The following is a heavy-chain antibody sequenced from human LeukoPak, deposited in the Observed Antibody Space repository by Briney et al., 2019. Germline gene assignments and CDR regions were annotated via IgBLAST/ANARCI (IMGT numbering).Heavy chain of an antibody. V-gene: IGHV5-51*01. J-gene: IGHJ3*01. D-gene: IGHD2/OR15-2a*01. CDR1: GYSFSNLW. CDR2: IYPGDSDA. CDR3: ARPYSTGIRVAYDV. Sequence: LGESLKISCTASGYSFSNLWLDWVRQMPGAGLEWMGTIYPGDSDARYSPAFQGQFTLSVDRSTTSAYLQWPSLKASDTAMYYCARPYSTGIRVAYDVSGQGTMVIVSS.